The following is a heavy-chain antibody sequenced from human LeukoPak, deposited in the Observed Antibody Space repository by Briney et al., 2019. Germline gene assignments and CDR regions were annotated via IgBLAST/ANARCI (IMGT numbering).Heavy chain of an antibody. J-gene: IGHJ4*02. V-gene: IGHV3-23*01. CDR1: GFTFISYA. D-gene: IGHD3-10*01. CDR2: ISGSGGST. CDR3: ASYMVRESFDY. Sequence: GGSLRLSCAASGFTFISYAMRWVRQAPGQGLEWVSAISGSGGSTYYADYVKGRFNISRDNSKNTLYLQMNSLRAEDTAVYYCASYMVRESFDYWGQGTLVTVST.